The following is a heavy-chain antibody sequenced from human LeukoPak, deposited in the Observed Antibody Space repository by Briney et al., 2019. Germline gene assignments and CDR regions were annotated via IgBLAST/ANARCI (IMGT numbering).Heavy chain of an antibody. CDR3: AKQWLVRVLGYFDY. V-gene: IGHV3-23*01. Sequence: GGSLRLSCTASGSTLRNYAMSWVRQAPGKGLEWVSGISGSGDTTDYADSVKGRFTISRDNSKKTLYLQMNSLRAEDTAVYYCAKQWLVRVLGYFDYWGQGTLVTVSS. CDR1: GSTLRNYA. J-gene: IGHJ4*02. CDR2: ISGSGDTT. D-gene: IGHD6-19*01.